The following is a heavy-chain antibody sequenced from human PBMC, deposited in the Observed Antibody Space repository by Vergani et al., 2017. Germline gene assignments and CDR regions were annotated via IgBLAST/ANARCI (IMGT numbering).Heavy chain of an antibody. V-gene: IGHV1-69-2*01. Sequence: EVQLVQSGAEVKKPGATMKTSCKVSGYTFTDHYMHWVKQAPGKGPEWMGLVDPEDGETIYAEKFKGRVTIAADTSTDTAHLELSSLRSEDTAVYYCATPQTVTTGGMEVWGQGTTVIVSS. D-gene: IGHD4-17*01. CDR2: VDPEDGET. CDR3: ATPQTVTTGGMEV. J-gene: IGHJ6*02. CDR1: GYTFTDHY.